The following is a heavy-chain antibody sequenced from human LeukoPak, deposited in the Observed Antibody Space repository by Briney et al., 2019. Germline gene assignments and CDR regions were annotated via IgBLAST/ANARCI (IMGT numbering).Heavy chain of an antibody. CDR1: GFTVSSSY. J-gene: IGHJ4*02. Sequence: GGSLRLSCAASGFTVSSSYISWVRQAPGKGLEWVSVMYSGGNTYYADSVKGRFTISRDKSKNTLYLQMNSLRAEDSAVYHCARVQAVFQNFDYWGQGTLVTVSS. CDR2: MYSGGNT. CDR3: ARVQAVFQNFDY. V-gene: IGHV3-66*01.